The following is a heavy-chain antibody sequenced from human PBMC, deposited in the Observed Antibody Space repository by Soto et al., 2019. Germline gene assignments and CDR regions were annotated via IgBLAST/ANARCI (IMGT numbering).Heavy chain of an antibody. V-gene: IGHV3-53*01. CDR3: ARPHSERYPWAFDI. Sequence: TGESLRLSCAVSEIIVSVNYMSWVRQAPGKGLEWVSTMYTGGTDYADSVKGRFTISRDNSKNTLYLQMNRLRAEDTAIYYCARPHSERYPWAFDIGGQGTMVT. CDR2: MYTGGT. CDR1: EIIVSVNY. J-gene: IGHJ3*02. D-gene: IGHD1-26*01.